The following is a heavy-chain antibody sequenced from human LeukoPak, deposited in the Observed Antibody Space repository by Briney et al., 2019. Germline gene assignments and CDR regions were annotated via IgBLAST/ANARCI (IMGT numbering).Heavy chain of an antibody. D-gene: IGHD3-22*01. CDR3: AREFYYDSIYGMDV. Sequence: PGGSLRLSCAASGFTFSSYAMHWVRQAPGKGLEWVAVISYDGSNKYYADPVKGRFTISRDNSKNTLYLQMNSLRAEDTAVYYCAREFYYDSIYGMDVWGQGTTVTVSS. CDR1: GFTFSSYA. J-gene: IGHJ6*02. CDR2: ISYDGSNK. V-gene: IGHV3-30-3*01.